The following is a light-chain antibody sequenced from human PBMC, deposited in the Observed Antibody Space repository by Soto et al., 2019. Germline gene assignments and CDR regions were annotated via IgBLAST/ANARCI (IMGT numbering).Light chain of an antibody. CDR1: QGISDY. CDR2: GAS. V-gene: IGKV1-9*01. Sequence: DIQLTQSPSFLSASVGDRGTISCRASQGISDYLAWYQQKPGKAPKLLIYGASTLQSGVPSRFSGIAYGTEFTLTINSLQPEDFASYFCQQFNAYPLTFGGGTKLEIK. J-gene: IGKJ4*01. CDR3: QQFNAYPLT.